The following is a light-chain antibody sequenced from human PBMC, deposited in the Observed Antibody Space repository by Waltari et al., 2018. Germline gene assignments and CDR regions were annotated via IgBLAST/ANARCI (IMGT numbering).Light chain of an antibody. Sequence: QSALTQPPSASGSPGQSVTISCTGTSSDVGGYNYVSWYQQHPGKAPKLMIYEVSKRPSGVPDRFSGSKSGNTASLTVSALQAEDEADYYCSAYAGSNNFEVVFGGGTKLTVL. CDR1: SSDVGGYNY. CDR2: EVS. CDR3: SAYAGSNNFEVV. V-gene: IGLV2-8*01. J-gene: IGLJ2*01.